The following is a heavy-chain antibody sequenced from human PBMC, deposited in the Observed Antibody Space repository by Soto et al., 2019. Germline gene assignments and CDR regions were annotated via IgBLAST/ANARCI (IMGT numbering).Heavy chain of an antibody. CDR3: AKDPGRVHGSTRNWFDP. V-gene: IGHV3-23*01. CDR1: GFTFSSYA. CDR2: ISGSGGST. J-gene: IGHJ5*02. D-gene: IGHD6-13*01. Sequence: GGSLRLSCAASGFTFSSYAMSWVRQAPGKGLEWVSAISGSGGSTYYADSVKGRFTISRDNSKNTLYLQMNSLRAEDTAVYYCAKDPGRVHGSTRNWFDPWGQGTLVTVSS.